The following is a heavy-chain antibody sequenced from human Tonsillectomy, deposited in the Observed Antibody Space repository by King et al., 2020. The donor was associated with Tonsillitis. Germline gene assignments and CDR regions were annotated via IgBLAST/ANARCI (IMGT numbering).Heavy chain of an antibody. D-gene: IGHD3-22*01. J-gene: IGHJ4*02. CDR2: IYYSGST. V-gene: IGHV4-59*01. Sequence: QLQESGPGLVKPSETLSLTCTVSGDSISSYYWSWIRQPPGKGLEWIGYIYYSGSTNYNPSLKSRVTISVDTSKNQFSLNLISVTAADTAVYYCARGVDYYDSSGYCLTPPDYWGQGTLVTVSS. CDR1: GDSISSYY. CDR3: ARGVDYYDSSGYCLTPPDY.